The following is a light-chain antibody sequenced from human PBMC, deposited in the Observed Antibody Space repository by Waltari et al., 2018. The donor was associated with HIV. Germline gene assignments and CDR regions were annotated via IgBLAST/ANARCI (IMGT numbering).Light chain of an antibody. CDR3: CAYAGSTTYVI. Sequence: QSALTQPASASGSPGQSITISCTRTSRDVGGDNLVHWYQQPPGKAPKLRIYEVRKRPSGVSHRFSCSKSGNTASLTISGLQAEDEADYYCCAYAGSTTYVIFGGGTKLTVL. CDR2: EVR. V-gene: IGLV2-23*02. CDR1: SRDVGGDNL. J-gene: IGLJ2*01.